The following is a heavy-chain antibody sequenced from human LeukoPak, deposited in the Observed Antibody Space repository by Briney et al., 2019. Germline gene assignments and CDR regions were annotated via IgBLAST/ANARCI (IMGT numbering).Heavy chain of an antibody. Sequence: SETLSLTCAVSGYSISSGYYWGWIRQPPGKGLEWIGSIYHSGSTYYNPSLKSRVTISVDTSKNQFSLKLSSVTAADTAVYYCARAGGTYYDFWSGYPLIDYWGQGTLVTVSS. CDR3: ARAGGTYYDFWSGYPLIDY. CDR2: IYHSGST. J-gene: IGHJ4*02. CDR1: GYSISSGYY. D-gene: IGHD3-3*01. V-gene: IGHV4-38-2*01.